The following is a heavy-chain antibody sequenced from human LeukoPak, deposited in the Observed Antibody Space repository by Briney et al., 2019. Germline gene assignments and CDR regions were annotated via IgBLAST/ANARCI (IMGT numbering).Heavy chain of an antibody. D-gene: IGHD2-15*01. CDR2: IWYDGSNK. Sequence: GGSLRRSCAASGFTFSSYGMHWVRQAPGKGLEWVAVIWYDGSNKYYADSVKGRFTISRDNSKNTLYLQMNSLRAEDTAVYYCARELGYCSGGSCYSGGVFDYWGQGTLVTVSS. J-gene: IGHJ4*02. CDR1: GFTFSSYG. CDR3: ARELGYCSGGSCYSGGVFDY. V-gene: IGHV3-33*01.